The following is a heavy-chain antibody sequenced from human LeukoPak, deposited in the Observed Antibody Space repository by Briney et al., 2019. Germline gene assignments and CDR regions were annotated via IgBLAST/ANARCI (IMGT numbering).Heavy chain of an antibody. CDR2: IDWDDDK. Sequence: SGPALVKPTQTLTLTCTFSGFSLRISGMCVSWIRQPPGKSLEWLARIDWDDDKYYSTSLKTRLTISKDTSKHQVVLTMTNMDPVDTATYYCARISTYSSGDFDYWGQGTLVTVSS. J-gene: IGHJ4*02. V-gene: IGHV2-70*11. CDR1: GFSLRISGMC. D-gene: IGHD3-22*01. CDR3: ARISTYSSGDFDY.